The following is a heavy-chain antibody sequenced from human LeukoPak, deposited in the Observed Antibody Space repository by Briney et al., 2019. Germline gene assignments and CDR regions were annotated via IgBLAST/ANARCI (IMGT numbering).Heavy chain of an antibody. V-gene: IGHV6-1*01. Sequence: SQTLSLTCAISGDSLSNNNVAWNWIRQSPSRGLEWLGRTYYRPKFNTDYAVSVKSRIAINSDTSKNQFSLQLNSVTPGDTGVYYCARGSRSSFDYWGQGTLVTVSS. CDR2: TYYRPKFNT. J-gene: IGHJ4*02. D-gene: IGHD3-10*01. CDR1: GDSLSNNNVA. CDR3: ARGSRSSFDY.